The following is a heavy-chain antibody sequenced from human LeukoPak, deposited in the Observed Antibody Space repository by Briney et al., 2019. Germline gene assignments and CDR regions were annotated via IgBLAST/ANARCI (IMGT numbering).Heavy chain of an antibody. CDR2: IWTDGSNK. CDR1: GFSFSTYG. J-gene: IGHJ4*02. V-gene: IGHV3-33*06. CDR3: AKDAAGPEY. D-gene: IGHD6-13*01. Sequence: GRSLRLSCAASGFSFSTYGMHWVRQTPGKGLEWVATIWTDGSNKFYADSVKGRFTISRDDSKNTLYLQMNSLRAEDTAVYYCAKDAAGPEYWGQGTLVTVSS.